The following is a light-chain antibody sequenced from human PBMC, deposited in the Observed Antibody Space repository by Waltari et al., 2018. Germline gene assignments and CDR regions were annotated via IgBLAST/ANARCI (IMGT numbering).Light chain of an antibody. V-gene: IGLV3-9*01. Sequence: SYELTQPLSVSVALGQTARITCGGNNIGSKNVQRYQQKPGQAPVLVIYRDSNRPSGIPERFSGSNSGNTATLTISRAQAGDEADYYCQVWDSSTEVVFGGGTKLTVL. J-gene: IGLJ2*01. CDR3: QVWDSSTEVV. CDR2: RDS. CDR1: NIGSKN.